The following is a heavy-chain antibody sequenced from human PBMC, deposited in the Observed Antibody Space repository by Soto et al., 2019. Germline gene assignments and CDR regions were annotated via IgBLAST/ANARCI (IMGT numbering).Heavy chain of an antibody. J-gene: IGHJ5*02. D-gene: IGHD3-10*01. CDR1: GGSISSGGYY. CDR2: IYYSGST. Sequence: QVQLQESGPGLVKPSQTLSLTCTVSGGSISSGGYYWSWIRQHPGKGLEWIGYIYYSGSTYYNPSLKSRVTISVATSKNQFSLKLSSVTAADTAVYYCARDISPRRKGSHHNWFDPWGQGTLVTVSS. V-gene: IGHV4-31*03. CDR3: ARDISPRRKGSHHNWFDP.